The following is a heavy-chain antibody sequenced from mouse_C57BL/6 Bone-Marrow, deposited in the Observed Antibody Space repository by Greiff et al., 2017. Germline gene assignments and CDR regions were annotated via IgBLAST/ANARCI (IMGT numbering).Heavy chain of an antibody. CDR1: GYTFTSYW. D-gene: IGHD3-3*01. Sequence: VQLQQPGAELVKPGASVKLSCKASGYTFTSYWMQWVKQRPGQGLEWIGEIDPSDSYTNYNQKFKGKATLTVDTSSSTAYMQLSSLTSEDSAVDYCAREGGWPSFDDWGQGTTLTVSS. J-gene: IGHJ2*01. CDR2: IDPSDSYT. CDR3: AREGGWPSFDD. V-gene: IGHV1-50*01.